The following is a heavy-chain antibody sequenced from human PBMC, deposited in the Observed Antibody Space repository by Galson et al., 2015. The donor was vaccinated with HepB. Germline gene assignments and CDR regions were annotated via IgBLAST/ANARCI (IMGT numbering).Heavy chain of an antibody. CDR1: GFTFSSYA. V-gene: IGHV3-30-3*01. CDR3: ARARDGYNHYFDY. D-gene: IGHD5-24*01. Sequence: SLRLSCAASGFTFSSYAMHWVRQAPGKGLEWVAVISYDGSNKYYADSVKGRFTISRDNSKNTLYLQMNSLRAEDTAVYYCARARDGYNHYFDYWAREPWSPSPQ. J-gene: IGHJ4*02. CDR2: ISYDGSNK.